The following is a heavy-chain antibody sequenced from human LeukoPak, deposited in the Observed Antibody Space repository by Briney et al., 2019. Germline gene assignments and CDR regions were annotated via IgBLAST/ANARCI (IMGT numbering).Heavy chain of an antibody. Sequence: SETLSLTCTVSGGSISSGGYHWSWIRQHPGKGLEWIGYIFYSGGTYYNPSLKSRVTISVDTSKNQFSLKLSSVTAADTAVYYCSQGGYTFDYWGQGTLVTVSS. V-gene: IGHV4-31*03. J-gene: IGHJ4*02. D-gene: IGHD5-24*01. CDR2: IFYSGGT. CDR1: GGSISSGGYH. CDR3: SQGGYTFDY.